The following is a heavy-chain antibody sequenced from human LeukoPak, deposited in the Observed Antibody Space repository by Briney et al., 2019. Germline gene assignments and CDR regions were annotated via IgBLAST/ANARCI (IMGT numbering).Heavy chain of an antibody. CDR2: MNPNSGNT. Sequence: ASVKVSCKASGYTFTSYDINWVRQATGQGLEWMGWMNPNSGNTGYAQKFQGRVTMTRNTSISTAYMELSSLRSEDTAVYYCARWSTMVRGVIRYYYYGMDVWGQGTTVTVSS. V-gene: IGHV1-8*01. CDR1: GYTFTSYD. J-gene: IGHJ6*02. CDR3: ARWSTMVRGVIRYYYYGMDV. D-gene: IGHD3-10*01.